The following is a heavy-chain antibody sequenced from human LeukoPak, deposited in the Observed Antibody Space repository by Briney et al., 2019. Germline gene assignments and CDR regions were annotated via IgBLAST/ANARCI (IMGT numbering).Heavy chain of an antibody. CDR1: GGSISSYY. CDR3: ARRPIAAASNWYFDL. Sequence: TSETLSLTCTVYGGSISSYYWSWIRQPPGKGLEWMGEINHSGSTNYNPSLKSRVTISVDTSKNQFSLKLTSVTAADTAVYYCARRPIAAASNWYFDLWGRGTLVTVSS. J-gene: IGHJ2*01. CDR2: INHSGST. D-gene: IGHD6-13*01. V-gene: IGHV4-34*01.